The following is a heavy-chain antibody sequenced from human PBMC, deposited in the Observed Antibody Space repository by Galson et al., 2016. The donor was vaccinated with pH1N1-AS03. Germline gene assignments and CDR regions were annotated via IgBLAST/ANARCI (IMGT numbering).Heavy chain of an antibody. D-gene: IGHD3-16*01. CDR3: ARGEMIGDDS. Sequence: SLRLSCAASGLEFSYFWMTWVRQAPGKGPEWVANKKQDGSETHYVDSVKGRFTISRDNAKNSLYLQMNSLRVEDTAMYYCARGEMIGDDSWGQGTLVTVTA. CDR1: GLEFSYFW. J-gene: IGHJ4*02. CDR2: KKQDGSET. V-gene: IGHV3-7*03.